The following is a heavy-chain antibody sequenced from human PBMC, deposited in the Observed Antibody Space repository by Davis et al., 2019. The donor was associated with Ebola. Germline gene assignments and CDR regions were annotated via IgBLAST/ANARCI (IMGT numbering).Heavy chain of an antibody. CDR3: AKGSVTIFGVAPDYYGMDV. CDR2: ISYDGSNK. CDR1: GFTFSSYG. J-gene: IGHJ6*04. D-gene: IGHD3-3*01. Sequence: GESLKISCVASGFTFSSYGMHWVRQAPGKGLEWVAVISYDGSNKYYADSVKGRFTISRDNSKNTLYLQMNSLRAEDTAVYYCAKGSVTIFGVAPDYYGMDVWGKGTTVTVSS. V-gene: IGHV3-30*18.